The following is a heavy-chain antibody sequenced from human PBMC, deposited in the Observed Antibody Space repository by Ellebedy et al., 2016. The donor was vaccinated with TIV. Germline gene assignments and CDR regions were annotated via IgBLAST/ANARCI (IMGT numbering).Heavy chain of an antibody. Sequence: GGSLRLXCKGSGYSFTSYWIGWVRQMPGKGLEWMGIIYPGDSDTRYSPSFQGQVTISADKSISTAYLQWSSLKASDTAMYYCATTSETSTTNYMDVWGKGTTVTVSS. CDR2: IYPGDSDT. CDR1: GYSFTSYW. V-gene: IGHV5-51*01. J-gene: IGHJ6*03. CDR3: ATTSETSTTNYMDV. D-gene: IGHD4-11*01.